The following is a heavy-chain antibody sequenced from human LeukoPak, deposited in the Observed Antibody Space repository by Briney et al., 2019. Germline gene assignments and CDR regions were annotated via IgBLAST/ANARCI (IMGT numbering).Heavy chain of an antibody. V-gene: IGHV1-2*02. J-gene: IGHJ1*01. CDR2: TNPNSGGT. CDR1: GYTFTGYY. Sequence: PAASVKVSCKASGYTFTGYYMHWVRQAPGQGLEWMGWTNPNSGGTNYAQKFQGRVTMTRDTSISTAYMELSRLRSDDTAVYYCAIFTYYDFWSGQGTEYFQHWGQGTLVTVSS. CDR3: AIFTYYDFWSGQGTEYFQH. D-gene: IGHD3-3*01.